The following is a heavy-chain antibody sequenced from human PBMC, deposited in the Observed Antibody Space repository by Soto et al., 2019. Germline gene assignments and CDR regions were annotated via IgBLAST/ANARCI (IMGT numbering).Heavy chain of an antibody. CDR2: IIPILGIA. V-gene: IGHV1-69*02. Sequence: QVQLVQSGAEVKKPGSSVKVSCKASGGTFSSYISWVRQAPGQGLEWMGRIIPILGIANYAQKFQGKVTITADKSTSTAYMELSSLRSEDTAVYYCAKLATADTLDYWGQGTLVTVSS. J-gene: IGHJ4*02. CDR1: GGTFSSY. CDR3: AKLATADTLDY. D-gene: IGHD6-13*01.